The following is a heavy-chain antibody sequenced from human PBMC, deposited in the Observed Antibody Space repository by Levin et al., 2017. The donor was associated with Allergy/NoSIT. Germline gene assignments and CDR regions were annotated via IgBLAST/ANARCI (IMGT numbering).Heavy chain of an antibody. CDR1: GFTFSSYG. Sequence: SLKISCAASGFTFSSYGMHWVRQAPGKGLEWVSVIWHDGRKKDYADSVKGRFTISRDNSKNTLYLQMNSLGAEDTAVYYCAREGAYCGGDCYSYKEYWGQGTLVTVSS. J-gene: IGHJ4*02. CDR2: IWHDGRKK. CDR3: AREGAYCGGDCYSYKEY. D-gene: IGHD2-21*02. V-gene: IGHV3-33*01.